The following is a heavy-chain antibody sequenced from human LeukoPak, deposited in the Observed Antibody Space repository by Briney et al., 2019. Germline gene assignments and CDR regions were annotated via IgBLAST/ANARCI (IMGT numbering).Heavy chain of an antibody. Sequence: SETLSLTCAVYGGSFSGYYWSWIRQPPGKGLEWIGEINHSGSTNYNPSLKSRVTISVDTSKNQFSLKLSSVTAADTAVYYCARGRHGGYNYVLDYWGQGTLVTVSS. V-gene: IGHV4-34*01. CDR2: INHSGST. CDR3: ARGRHGGYNYVLDY. CDR1: GGSFSGYY. D-gene: IGHD5-12*01. J-gene: IGHJ4*02.